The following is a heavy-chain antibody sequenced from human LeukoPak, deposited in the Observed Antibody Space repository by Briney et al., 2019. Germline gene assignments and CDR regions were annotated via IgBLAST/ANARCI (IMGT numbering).Heavy chain of an antibody. CDR3: ASEPRITIFGVHAGYFDY. D-gene: IGHD3-3*01. CDR2: IIPIFGTA. Sequence: SVKVSCKASGGTFSSYAISWVRQAPGQGLEWMGGIIPIFGTANYAQKFQGRVTITADKSTSTAYMELSSLRSEDTAVYYCASEPRITIFGVHAGYFDYWGQGTLVTVSS. V-gene: IGHV1-69*06. J-gene: IGHJ4*02. CDR1: GGTFSSYA.